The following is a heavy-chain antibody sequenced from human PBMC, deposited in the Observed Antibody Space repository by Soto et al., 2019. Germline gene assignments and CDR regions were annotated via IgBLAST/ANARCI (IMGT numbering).Heavy chain of an antibody. V-gene: IGHV3-66*01. CDR2: IYSGGST. CDR1: GFTVGSNY. D-gene: IGHD3-10*01. CDR3: ARYYCSGSDGYYFDY. Sequence: GGSLRLSCAASGFTVGSNYMSWVRQAPGKGLEWVSVIYSGGSTYYADSVKGRFTISRDNSKNTLYLQMNSLRAEDTAVYYCARYYCSGSDGYYFDYWVQGTLVTVSS. J-gene: IGHJ4*02.